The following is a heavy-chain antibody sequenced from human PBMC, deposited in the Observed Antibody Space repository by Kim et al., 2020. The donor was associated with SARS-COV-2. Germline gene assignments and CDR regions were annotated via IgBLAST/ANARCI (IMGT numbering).Heavy chain of an antibody. V-gene: IGHV1-69*04. CDR1: GGTFSSYA. D-gene: IGHD3-3*01. Sequence: SVKVSCKASGGTFSSYAISWVRQAPGQGLEWMGRIIPILGIANYAQKFQGRVTITADKSTSTAYMELSSLRSEDTAVYYCARTGGWSGYLFWFDPWGQGTLVTVSS. CDR3: ARTGGWSGYLFWFDP. CDR2: IIPILGIA. J-gene: IGHJ5*02.